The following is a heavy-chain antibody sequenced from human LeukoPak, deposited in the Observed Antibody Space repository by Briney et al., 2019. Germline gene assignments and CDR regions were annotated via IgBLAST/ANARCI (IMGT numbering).Heavy chain of an antibody. CDR1: GYTFTGYY. V-gene: IGHV1-2*02. CDR3: ARDQYYDFWSGYWTPSIDY. J-gene: IGHJ4*02. Sequence: ASVKVSCKASGYTFTGYYMHWVRQAPGQGLEWMGWINPNSGGTNYAQKFQGRVTMTRDTSISTAYMELSRLRSDDTAVYYCARDQYYDFWSGYWTPSIDYWGQGTLVTVPS. D-gene: IGHD3-3*01. CDR2: INPNSGGT.